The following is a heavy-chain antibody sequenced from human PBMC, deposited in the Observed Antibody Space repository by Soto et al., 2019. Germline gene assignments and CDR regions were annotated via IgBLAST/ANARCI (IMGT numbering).Heavy chain of an antibody. J-gene: IGHJ4*02. CDR2: ISWNSGNI. D-gene: IGHD2-15*01. V-gene: IGHV3-9*01. CDR3: AKDYGAVVAVTAS. CDR1: GFTFDDYA. Sequence: EVQLVESGGGLVQPGRSLRLSCAASGFTFDDYARHWVRQAPGKGLEWVSGISWNSGNIHYADSVKGRFTISRDNAKNSLYLQMNSLRDEDTALYYCAKDYGAVVAVTASWGQGTLVTVSS.